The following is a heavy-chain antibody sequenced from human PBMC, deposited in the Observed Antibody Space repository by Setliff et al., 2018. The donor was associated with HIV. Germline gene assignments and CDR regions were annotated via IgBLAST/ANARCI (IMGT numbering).Heavy chain of an antibody. V-gene: IGHV1-18*01. CDR3: ARYLFCGGDCYSGFDY. J-gene: IGHJ4*02. D-gene: IGHD2-21*02. CDR1: GYTFVDDG. Sequence: GASVKVSCKASGYTFVDDGITWVRQAPGQGLEWMGWIGAYNGDTKYAQKFQDRVTITTDESTSTAYMELSSLRSEDTAVYYCARYLFCGGDCYSGFDYWGQGTLVTVSS. CDR2: IGAYNGDT.